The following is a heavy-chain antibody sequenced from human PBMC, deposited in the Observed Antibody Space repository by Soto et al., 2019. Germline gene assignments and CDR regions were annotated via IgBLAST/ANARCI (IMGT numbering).Heavy chain of an antibody. CDR3: ASHVRPTSWGGGDVDY. CDR1: GGSISSNNYY. J-gene: IGHJ4*02. V-gene: IGHV4-39*01. Sequence: QLQLQESGPGLVKPSETLSLTCFVSGGSISSNNYYWGWIRQPPGKGLEWIGSMSYSRSTYYNPSRQSRVRISVDTSWNPFSLKLTSVTAADTAVYYGASHVRPTSWGGGDVDYWGQGHLVNVSS. D-gene: IGHD2-2*01. CDR2: MSYSRST.